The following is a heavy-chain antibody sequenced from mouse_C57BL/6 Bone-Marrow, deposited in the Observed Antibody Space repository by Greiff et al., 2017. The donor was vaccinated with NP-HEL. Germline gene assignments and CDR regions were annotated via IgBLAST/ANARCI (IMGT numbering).Heavy chain of an antibody. CDR1: GYPFTSYW. D-gene: IGHD3-2*02. CDR3: ARESSGTGDYAMEY. CDR2: IHPNSGST. Sequence: VQLQQPGAELVKPGASVKLSCKASGYPFTSYWMHWVKQRPGQGLEWIGMIHPNSGSTNYNEKFKSKATLTVATSSSTAYMQLSSLTSEDSTVYYCARESSGTGDYAMEYWGQGTSVTVAS. J-gene: IGHJ4*01. V-gene: IGHV1-64*01.